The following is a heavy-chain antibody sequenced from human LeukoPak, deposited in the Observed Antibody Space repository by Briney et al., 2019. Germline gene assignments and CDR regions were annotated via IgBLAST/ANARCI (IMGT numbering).Heavy chain of an antibody. D-gene: IGHD3-22*01. CDR2: IYPGDSDT. Sequence: GASLQISCKGSGSIFTSYWIGWVRQLPGKGLEWMGIIYPGDSDTRYSPSFQGQVTISADKSISTAYLQWSSLKASDTAMYYCARLVSGYYYFDYWGQGTLVTVS. CDR3: ARLVSGYYYFDY. CDR1: GSIFTSYW. J-gene: IGHJ4*02. V-gene: IGHV5-51*01.